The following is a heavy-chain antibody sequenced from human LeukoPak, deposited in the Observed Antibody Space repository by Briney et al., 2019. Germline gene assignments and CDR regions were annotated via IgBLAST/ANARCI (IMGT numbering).Heavy chain of an antibody. V-gene: IGHV4-39*01. CDR2: IYYSGST. CDR3: ARRRSSFYYFDY. D-gene: IGHD6-13*01. CDR1: GGSISSSSYY. Sequence: PSETLSLTCTVSGGSISSSSYYWGWIRQPPRKGLEWIGSIYYSGSTYYNPSLKSRVTISVDTSKNQFSLKLSSVTAADTAVYYCARRRSSFYYFDYWGQGTLVTVSS. J-gene: IGHJ4*02.